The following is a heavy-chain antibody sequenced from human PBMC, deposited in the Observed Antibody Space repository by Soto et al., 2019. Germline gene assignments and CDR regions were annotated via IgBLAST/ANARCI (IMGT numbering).Heavy chain of an antibody. V-gene: IGHV2-5*02. Sequence: QITLKESGPTLVAPTQTLTLTCTLSGFSISTSGVGVGWIRQPPGKALEWLAVIYWDDDKRYSPSLRNRLTVRNDTSQNQVALAVTNIDPVDTATYYCAHRQIHSGNWDCGVLDYWGPGTLVTVSA. CDR3: AHRQIHSGNWDCGVLDY. D-gene: IGHD1-7*01. CDR2: IYWDDDK. J-gene: IGHJ4*02. CDR1: GFSISTSGVG.